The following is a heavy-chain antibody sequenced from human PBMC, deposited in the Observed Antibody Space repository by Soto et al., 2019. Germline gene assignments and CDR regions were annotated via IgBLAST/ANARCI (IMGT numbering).Heavy chain of an antibody. Sequence: PGGSLRLSCAASGFTFSSYAMSWVRQAPGKGLEWVSAISGSGGSTYYADSVKGRFTISRDNSKNTLYLQMNSLRAEDTAVYYCAKDLKGGAPRGEIFDYWGQGTLVTVSS. D-gene: IGHD3-16*01. CDR2: ISGSGGST. CDR1: GFTFSSYA. CDR3: AKDLKGGAPRGEIFDY. J-gene: IGHJ4*02. V-gene: IGHV3-23*01.